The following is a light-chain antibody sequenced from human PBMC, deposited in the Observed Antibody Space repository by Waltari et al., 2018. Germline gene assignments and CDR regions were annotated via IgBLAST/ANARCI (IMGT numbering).Light chain of an antibody. Sequence: QSALTQPASVSGSPGQSITISCTGTSRDVGAYNYVSWYQPHPGKAPKIMIYDVNDRPSGVSNRFSGSKSGNTASLTISGLQAEDEADYYCSSYRRSDIVVFGGGTKLTVL. CDR3: SSYRRSDIVV. CDR1: SRDVGAYNY. CDR2: DVN. J-gene: IGLJ2*01. V-gene: IGLV2-14*03.